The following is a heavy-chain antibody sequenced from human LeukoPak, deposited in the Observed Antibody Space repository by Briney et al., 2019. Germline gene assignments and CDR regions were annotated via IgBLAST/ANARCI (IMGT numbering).Heavy chain of an antibody. V-gene: IGHV1-8*01. CDR1: GYTFTSYD. Sequence: ASVKVSCKASGYTFTSYDINWVRQATGQGLEWMGRMNPNSGNTGYAQKFQGRVTMARNTSISTAYMELSSLRSEDTAVYYCARVGYDYGDSPDYWGQGTLVTVSS. J-gene: IGHJ4*02. CDR3: ARVGYDYGDSPDY. CDR2: MNPNSGNT. D-gene: IGHD4-17*01.